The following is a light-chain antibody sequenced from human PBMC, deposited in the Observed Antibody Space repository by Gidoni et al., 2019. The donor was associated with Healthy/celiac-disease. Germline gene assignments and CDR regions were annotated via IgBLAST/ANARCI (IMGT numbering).Light chain of an antibody. CDR1: QSVSSSY. V-gene: IGKV3-20*01. CDR3: QQYGSSPFT. J-gene: IGKJ3*01. Sequence: IVLTQSPGTLSLSPGERATLSCRASQSVSSSYLAWYQQKPGQAPRLLIYGASSRATGIPDRFSGSGSGTDFTLTISRLEPEDFVVYYWQQYGSSPFTFGPGTKVDIK. CDR2: GAS.